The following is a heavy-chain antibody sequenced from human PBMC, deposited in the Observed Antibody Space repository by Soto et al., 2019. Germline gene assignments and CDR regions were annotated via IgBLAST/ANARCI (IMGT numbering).Heavy chain of an antibody. Sequence: GGSLRLSCAASGFTFSSYGMHWVRQAPGKGLEWVAVISYDGSNKYYADSVKGRFTISRDNSKNTRYLQMNSLRAEDTAVYYCAKDLIGQYPDSKYYYYYYMDVWGKGTTVTVSS. CDR2: ISYDGSNK. CDR3: AKDLIGQYPDSKYYYYYYMDV. V-gene: IGHV3-30*18. CDR1: GFTFSSYG. J-gene: IGHJ6*03. D-gene: IGHD3-10*01.